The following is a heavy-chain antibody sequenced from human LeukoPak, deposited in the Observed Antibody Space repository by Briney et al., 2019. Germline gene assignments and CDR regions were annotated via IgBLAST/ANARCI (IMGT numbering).Heavy chain of an antibody. CDR3: ARGRGVYYYGMDV. CDR1: GGSISSYY. Sequence: SETLSLTCTVSGGSISSYYWSWIRQPPGKGLEWIGYIYYSGSTNYNPSLKSRVTISVDTSMNHFSLKLSSVTAADTAVYYCARGRGVYYYGMDVWGQGTTVTVSS. CDR2: IYYSGST. V-gene: IGHV4-59*12. J-gene: IGHJ6*02. D-gene: IGHD3-10*01.